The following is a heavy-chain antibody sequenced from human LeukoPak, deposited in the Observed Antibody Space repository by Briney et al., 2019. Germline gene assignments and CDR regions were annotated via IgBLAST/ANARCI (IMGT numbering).Heavy chain of an antibody. CDR2: ISGSGGST. V-gene: IGHV3-23*01. J-gene: IGHJ3*02. CDR3: AKDVYDSSGPSAFDI. D-gene: IGHD3-22*01. CDR1: GFTFSSYA. Sequence: GGSLRLSCAASGFTFSSYAMSWVRQAPGKGLEWVSAISGSGGSTYYADSVKGRFTISRDDSKNTLYLQMNSLRAEDTAVYYCAKDVYDSSGPSAFDIWGQGTMVTVSS.